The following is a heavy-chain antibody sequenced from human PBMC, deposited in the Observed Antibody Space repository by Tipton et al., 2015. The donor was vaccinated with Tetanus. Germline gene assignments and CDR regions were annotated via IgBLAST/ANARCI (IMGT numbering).Heavy chain of an antibody. Sequence: QLVQSGAEMKKPGSSVKVSCKASGGTFTNYALSWVRQAPGQGLEWVGGITPIFGTTNSAPKFQGRVTITADESTNTAYMELSNLRSEDTAVYYCAGAPNRISRAYDYWGQGPQISVSS. CDR3: AGAPNRISRAYDY. V-gene: IGHV1-69*01. CDR2: ITPIFGTT. J-gene: IGHJ4*02. D-gene: IGHD1-14*01. CDR1: GGTFTNYA.